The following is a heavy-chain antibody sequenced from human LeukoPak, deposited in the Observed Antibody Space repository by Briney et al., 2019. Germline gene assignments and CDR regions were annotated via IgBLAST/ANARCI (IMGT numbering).Heavy chain of an antibody. CDR1: GYTFTGYY. J-gene: IGHJ5*02. Sequence: ASVKVSCKASGYTFTGYYMHWVRQAPGRGLEWMGWINPNSGGTNYAQKFQGRVTMTRDTSISTACMELSRLRSDDTAVYYCARDRRRVTTGGNNWFDPWGQGTLVTVSS. V-gene: IGHV1-2*02. CDR2: INPNSGGT. CDR3: ARDRRRVTTGGNNWFDP. D-gene: IGHD4-17*01.